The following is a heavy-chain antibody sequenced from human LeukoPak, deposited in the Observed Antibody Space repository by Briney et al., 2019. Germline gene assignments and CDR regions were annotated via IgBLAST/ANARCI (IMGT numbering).Heavy chain of an antibody. J-gene: IGHJ4*02. Sequence: ASVKVSCKASGYTFTGYYMHWVRQAPGQGLEWMGWINPNSGGTNYAQKFQGRVTMTRDTSISTAYMELSRLSSDDTAVYYCARDAYHGFSGSYYKDCWGQGTLVTVSS. V-gene: IGHV1-2*02. CDR3: ARDAYHGFSGSYYKDC. D-gene: IGHD1-26*01. CDR2: INPNSGGT. CDR1: GYTFTGYY.